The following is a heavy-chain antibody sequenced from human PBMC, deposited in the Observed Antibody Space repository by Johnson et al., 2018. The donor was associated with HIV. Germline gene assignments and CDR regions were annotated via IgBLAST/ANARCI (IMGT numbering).Heavy chain of an antibody. V-gene: IGHV3-33*01. D-gene: IGHD1-26*01. CDR3: TTSGGEWELPGAFDI. CDR1: GFTFSSYG. CDR2: IWYDGSNK. Sequence: QVQLVESGGGVVQPGRSLRLSCAASGFTFSSYGMHWVRQAPGKGLEWVAVIWYDGSNKYYADSVKGRFTISRDNSKNTLYLQMNSLKTEDTAVYYCTTSGGEWELPGAFDIWGQGTMVTVSS. J-gene: IGHJ3*02.